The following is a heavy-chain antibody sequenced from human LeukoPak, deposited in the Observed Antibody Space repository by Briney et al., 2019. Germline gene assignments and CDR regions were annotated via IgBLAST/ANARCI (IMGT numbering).Heavy chain of an antibody. CDR3: ARLRGGVQLWGD. J-gene: IGHJ4*02. D-gene: IGHD5-18*01. CDR1: RGSFSSRSYY. CDR2: INYSGTT. V-gene: IGHV4-39*01. Sequence: KSSETLSLTCTVSRGSFSSRSYYCGWIRHPPGIGLEWIATINYSGTTYYNPSLKSRVTASVDTSKNQFYLKLSSVTAADTAVYYCARLRGGVQLWGDWGQGTLVTVSS.